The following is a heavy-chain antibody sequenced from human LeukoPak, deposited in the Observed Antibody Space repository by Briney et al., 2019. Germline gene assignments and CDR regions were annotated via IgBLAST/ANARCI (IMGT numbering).Heavy chain of an antibody. CDR1: GSTFSTHW. D-gene: IGHD6-19*01. V-gene: IGHV3-7*01. J-gene: IGHJ4*01. CDR3: ARDPEYCSGWYPFY. CDR2: ILQDENEI. Sequence: PAGTLRLARAASGSTFSTHWMSWVRQAPGKGLEWVANILQDENEIYYVASVKGRFTISRDNAKNSLYLQMNSLRAEDTAVYYCARDPEYCSGWYPFYWGHGAPLTVSS.